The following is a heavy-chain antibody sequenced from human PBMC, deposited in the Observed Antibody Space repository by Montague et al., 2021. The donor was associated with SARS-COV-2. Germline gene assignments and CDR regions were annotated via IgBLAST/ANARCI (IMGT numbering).Heavy chain of an antibody. D-gene: IGHD3-9*01. CDR1: GFSLSTSGMC. CDR3: ARTHYDILPGYYYDMDV. Sequence: PALVKPTQTLTLTCTFSGFSLSTSGMCVSWIRQPPGKALEWLARSDWDDEKYYSTSLKTRLTISKDTSKNQVVLTMTNMDPVDTATYYCARTHYDILPGYYYDMDVWGQGTTVTVSS. CDR2: SDWDDEK. V-gene: IGHV2-70*11. J-gene: IGHJ6*02.